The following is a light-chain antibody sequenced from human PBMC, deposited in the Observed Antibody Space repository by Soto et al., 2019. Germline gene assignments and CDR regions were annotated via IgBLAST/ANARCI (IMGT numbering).Light chain of an antibody. Sequence: QSVLTQPASVSGSPGQSITISCSGTSSDIGGRTYFSWYQQHPGKAPKLMIYDVSDRPSGVSHRFSGSKSGNTATLTISGLQAEDEADYYCSSYRSRITLVLFGGGTKLTVL. J-gene: IGLJ2*01. CDR1: SSDIGGRTY. CDR3: SSYRSRITLVL. CDR2: DVS. V-gene: IGLV2-14*03.